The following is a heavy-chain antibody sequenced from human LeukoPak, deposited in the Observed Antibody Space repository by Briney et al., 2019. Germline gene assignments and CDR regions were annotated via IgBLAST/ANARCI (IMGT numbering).Heavy chain of an antibody. CDR2: IYYSGSS. J-gene: IGHJ4*02. CDR3: QSRYLEWLLEY. CDR1: GGSISSSSYF. D-gene: IGHD3-3*01. Sequence: SETLSLTCTVSGGSISSSSYFWGWIRQPPEKGLEWIGSIYYSGSSYYNPSLKSRVTISVDTSKNQFSLRLSSVTAADTAVYYCQSRYLEWLLEYWGQGTLVTVSS. V-gene: IGHV4-39*01.